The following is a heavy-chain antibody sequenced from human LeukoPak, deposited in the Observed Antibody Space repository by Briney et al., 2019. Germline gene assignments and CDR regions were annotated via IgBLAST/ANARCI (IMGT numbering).Heavy chain of an antibody. J-gene: IGHJ5*02. CDR3: ARDITIFGVVISWFDP. Sequence: ASVNVSCKACGYTVTSYGISWVRQAPGKELEWMGWISAYNGNTNCAQKLQGRVTMTTDTSTSRAYMELRSLRSDDTAVYYCARDITIFGVVISWFDPWGRGTLVTVS. CDR2: ISAYNGNT. D-gene: IGHD3-3*01. CDR1: GYTVTSYG. V-gene: IGHV1-18*01.